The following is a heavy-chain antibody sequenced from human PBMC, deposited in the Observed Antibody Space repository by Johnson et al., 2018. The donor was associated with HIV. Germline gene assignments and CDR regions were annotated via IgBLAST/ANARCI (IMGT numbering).Heavy chain of an antibody. CDR2: ISSSGSPI. Sequence: QVQLVESGGGLVKPGGSLRLSCAGSGFTFSDYFMSYIRQAPGKGLEWISYISSSGSPIYSADSVQGRFTLSRDNAKNSLFLQMHSLRVEDTAIYYCARVGYQLHDAFDIWGQGTMVTVSS. D-gene: IGHD2-2*01. CDR1: GFTFSDYF. J-gene: IGHJ3*02. V-gene: IGHV3-11*01. CDR3: ARVGYQLHDAFDI.